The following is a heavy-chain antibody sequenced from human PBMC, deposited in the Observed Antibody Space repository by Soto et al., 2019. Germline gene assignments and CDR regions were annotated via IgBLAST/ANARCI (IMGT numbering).Heavy chain of an antibody. J-gene: IGHJ5*02. V-gene: IGHV3-30*18. D-gene: IGHD2-2*01. CDR2: ISNDGSKK. CDR1: GFTLSNYG. CDR3: AKDTGDCRRTSCNPGNNWFDP. Sequence: GFLRLSCAASGFTLSNYGLHWARLAPGKGLEWVAIISNDGSKKYYTDSVKGRFTISRDNSKNTLYLEMKSLRVEDKAVYYCAKDTGDCRRTSCNPGNNWFDPWGQGTLVTVSS.